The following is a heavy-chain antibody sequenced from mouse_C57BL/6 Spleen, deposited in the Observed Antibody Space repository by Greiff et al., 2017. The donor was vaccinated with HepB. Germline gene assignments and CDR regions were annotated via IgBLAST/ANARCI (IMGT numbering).Heavy chain of an antibody. Sequence: QVQLQQSGAELVRPGASVKLSCKASGYTFTDYYINWVKQRPGQGLEWIARIYPGSGNTYYNEKFKGKATLTAEKSSSTAYMQLSSLTSEDSAVYFCARSDYLYYFDYWGQGTTLTVSS. CDR1: GYTFTDYY. J-gene: IGHJ2*01. CDR2: IYPGSGNT. CDR3: ARSDYLYYFDY. V-gene: IGHV1-76*01. D-gene: IGHD2-4*01.